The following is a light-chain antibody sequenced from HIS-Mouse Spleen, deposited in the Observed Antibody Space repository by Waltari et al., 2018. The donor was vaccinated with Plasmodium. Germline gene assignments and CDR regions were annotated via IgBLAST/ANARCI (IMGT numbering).Light chain of an antibody. CDR1: SSDVGGYNL. Sequence: QSALTQPAPVPGSPGQSITTPCTGPSSDVGGYNLVSWYQQHPGKAPKPMIYEGSKRPSGVSNRFSGSKSGNTASLTISGLQAEDEADYYCCSYAGSSTFVFGGGTKLTVL. V-gene: IGLV2-23*03. CDR3: CSYAGSSTFV. J-gene: IGLJ3*02. CDR2: EGS.